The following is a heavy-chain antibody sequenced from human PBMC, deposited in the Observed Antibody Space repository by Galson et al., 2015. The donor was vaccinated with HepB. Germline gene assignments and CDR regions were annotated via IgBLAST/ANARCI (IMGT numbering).Heavy chain of an antibody. CDR2: ISGGADAT. J-gene: IGHJ4*02. CDR3: AKYPLSSRRGVFDL. V-gene: IGHV3-23*01. D-gene: IGHD2-2*01. Sequence: SLRLSCAASGFTFSSYAMSWVRQAPGKGLERVSTISGGADATYYADSVKGRFTISRDNSKNTLYLQMDGLRAEDTAVFFCAKYPLSSRRGVFDLWGQGTLVTVSS. CDR1: GFTFSSYA.